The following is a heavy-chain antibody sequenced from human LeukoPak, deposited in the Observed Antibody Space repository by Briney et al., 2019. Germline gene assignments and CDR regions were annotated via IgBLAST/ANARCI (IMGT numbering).Heavy chain of an antibody. V-gene: IGHV3-23*01. CDR2: ISGSGSGGST. CDR1: GFTFSSSA. D-gene: IGHD5-24*01. CDR3: AKSGYNRFDY. J-gene: IGHJ4*02. Sequence: PGGSLRLSCAASGFTFSSSAMSWVRQAPGKGLEWVSNISGSGSGGSTYYADSVKGRFTISRDNSKNTLYLQMNSLRAEDTAVYYCAKSGYNRFDYWGQGTLVPVSS.